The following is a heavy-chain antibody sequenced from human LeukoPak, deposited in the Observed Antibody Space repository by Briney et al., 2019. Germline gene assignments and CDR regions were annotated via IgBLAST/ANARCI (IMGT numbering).Heavy chain of an antibody. CDR1: GFTFSSYA. CDR2: IGDTT. Sequence: SGRSLRLSCAASGFTFSSYAMSWVRQAPGKGLEWVSTIGDTTYYADSVKGRSTISRDNSKNTLYLQMNSLRAEDTAVYYCAKSYYYGSGSNYMSFDCWGQGALVTVSS. V-gene: IGHV3-23*01. CDR3: AKSYYYGSGSNYMSFDC. D-gene: IGHD3-10*01. J-gene: IGHJ4*02.